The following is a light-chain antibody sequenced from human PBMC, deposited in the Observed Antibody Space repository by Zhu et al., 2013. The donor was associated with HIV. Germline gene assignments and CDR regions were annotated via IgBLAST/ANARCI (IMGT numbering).Light chain of an antibody. J-gene: IGKJ1*01. Sequence: EIVLTQSPGTLSLSPGERATLSCRASQSVTSSFLAWYQQKPGEAPKLLIYAASSLRSGVPSRFSGSESGTDFTLTISSLQSEDFAVYYCQQYNNWWTFGQGTKVEIK. V-gene: IGKV3-20*01. CDR2: AAS. CDR1: QSVTSSF. CDR3: QQYNNWWT.